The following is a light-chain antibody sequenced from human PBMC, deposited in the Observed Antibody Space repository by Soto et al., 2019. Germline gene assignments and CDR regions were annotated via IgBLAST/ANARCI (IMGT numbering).Light chain of an antibody. CDR1: QSISSN. CDR3: QQSYSTPWT. Sequence: DIQMTQSPSSLSASVGDRVTITCRASQSISSNLNWYQQKPGKAPKLLIYGASSLQSGVPSRFSGSGFGTDFTLTISSLQPEDFATYYCQQSYSTPWTFGQGTKVEIK. V-gene: IGKV1-39*01. J-gene: IGKJ1*01. CDR2: GAS.